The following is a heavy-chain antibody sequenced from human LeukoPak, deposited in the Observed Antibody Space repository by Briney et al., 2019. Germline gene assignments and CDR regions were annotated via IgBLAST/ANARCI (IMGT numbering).Heavy chain of an antibody. CDR1: GFTFSSYA. Sequence: GGSLRLSCAASGFTFSSYAMSWVRQAPGKGLEWVSAIIGSGGSTYYADSVKGRLTISRDDARSSLYLQMNGLRAEDTAVYYCARRYSGYVFYDYWGQGTLVTVSS. CDR2: IIGSGGST. V-gene: IGHV3-23*01. D-gene: IGHD5-12*01. CDR3: ARRYSGYVFYDY. J-gene: IGHJ4*02.